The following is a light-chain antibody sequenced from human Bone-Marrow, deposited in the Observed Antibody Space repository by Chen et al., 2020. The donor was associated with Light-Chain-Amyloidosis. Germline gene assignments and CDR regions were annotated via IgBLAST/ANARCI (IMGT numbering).Light chain of an antibody. Sequence: SYVPTQPSSVSVAPGQTATIACWGNNIGSTSVHWYQQTPGQAPLLVVYDDSDRPSGIPERLSGSNSGNTATLTISRVEAGDEADYYCQVWDRSSDRPVFGGGTKLTVL. CDR1: NIGSTS. V-gene: IGLV3-21*02. CDR3: QVWDRSSDRPV. CDR2: DDS. J-gene: IGLJ3*02.